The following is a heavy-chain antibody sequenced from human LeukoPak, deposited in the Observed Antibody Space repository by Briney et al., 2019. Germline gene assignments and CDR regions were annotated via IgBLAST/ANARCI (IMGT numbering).Heavy chain of an antibody. CDR3: ARGVPPRYCSSTSCYEDWFDP. CDR1: GYTFTSYG. V-gene: IGHV1-18*01. D-gene: IGHD2-2*01. J-gene: IGHJ5*02. CDR2: ISAYNGNT. Sequence: ASVKVSCKASGYTFTSYGISWVRQAPGQGLEWMGWISAYNGNTNYAQKLQGRVTMTTDTSTSTAYMELRSLRSDDTAVYYCARGVPPRYCSSTSCYEDWFDPWGQGTLVTVSS.